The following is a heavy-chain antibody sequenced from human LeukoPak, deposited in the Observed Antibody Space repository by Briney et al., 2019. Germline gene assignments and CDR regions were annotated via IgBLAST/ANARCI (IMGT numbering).Heavy chain of an antibody. CDR3: ARSKAYGGYDWDWYYYGMDV. CDR1: GGSISSYY. J-gene: IGHJ6*02. Sequence: PSETLSLTCTVSGGSISSYYWSWIRQPPGKGLEWIGYIYYSGSTNYNPSLKSRVTISVDTSKNQFSLKLSSVTAADTAVYYCARSKAYGGYDWDWYYYGMDVWGQGTTVTVSS. D-gene: IGHD5-12*01. CDR2: IYYSGST. V-gene: IGHV4-59*01.